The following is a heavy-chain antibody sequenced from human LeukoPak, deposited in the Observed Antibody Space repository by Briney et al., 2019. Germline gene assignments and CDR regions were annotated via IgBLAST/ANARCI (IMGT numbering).Heavy chain of an antibody. V-gene: IGHV1-2*02. CDR2: INPNSGGT. Sequence: ASVKVSCKASGYTFTSYYMHWVRQAPGQGLEWMGWINPNSGGTYYAQKFQGRVTMTRDTSISTAYMELSRLRSDDTAVYYCARERRRLVGFDPWGQGTLVTVSS. CDR1: GYTFTSYY. J-gene: IGHJ5*02. CDR3: ARERRRLVGFDP.